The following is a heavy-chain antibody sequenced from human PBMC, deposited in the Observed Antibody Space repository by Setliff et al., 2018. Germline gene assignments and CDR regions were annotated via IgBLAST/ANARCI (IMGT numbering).Heavy chain of an antibody. Sequence: GGSLRLSCAASGFTFSNCWVSWVRQAPGKGLEWVASIKPDGSEKYYVDSVKGRFNISRDNAKSSLSLQMNSLRTEDTAVYYCVGAGTYSYWGQGTLVTVSS. V-gene: IGHV3-7*01. CDR1: GFTFSNCW. CDR2: IKPDGSEK. D-gene: IGHD3-10*01. J-gene: IGHJ4*02. CDR3: VGAGTYSY.